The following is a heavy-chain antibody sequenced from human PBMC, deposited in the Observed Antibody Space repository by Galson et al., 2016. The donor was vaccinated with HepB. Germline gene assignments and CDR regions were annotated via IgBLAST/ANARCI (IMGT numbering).Heavy chain of an antibody. Sequence: SLRLSCAASGFPFADFTMHWVRQAPGKGLQWVSLINWDGGGKYYAASVKGRFTTSRDNSKNSLYLHMNSLTTEDTAFYYCAKAYNSSGGLDYWGQGTLVTVSS. J-gene: IGHJ4*02. D-gene: IGHD3-22*01. CDR3: AKAYNSSGGLDY. V-gene: IGHV3-43*01. CDR1: GFPFADFT. CDR2: INWDGGGK.